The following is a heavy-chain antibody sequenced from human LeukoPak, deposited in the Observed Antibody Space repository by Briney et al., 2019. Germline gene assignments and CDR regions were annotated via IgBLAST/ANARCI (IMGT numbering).Heavy chain of an antibody. CDR2: IYRSGST. J-gene: IGHJ4*02. Sequence: SETLSLTCTVSGYSISSGYYWGWIRQPPGKGLEWIGSIYRSGSTYYNPSLKSRVTISVDTSKNQFSLKLSSVTAADTAVYYCARPHDYGDREIHFDYWGQGTLVTVSS. V-gene: IGHV4-38-2*02. CDR3: ARPHDYGDREIHFDY. CDR1: GYSISSGYY. D-gene: IGHD4-17*01.